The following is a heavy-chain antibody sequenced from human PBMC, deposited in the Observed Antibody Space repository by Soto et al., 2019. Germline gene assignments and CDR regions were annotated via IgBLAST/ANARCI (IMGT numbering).Heavy chain of an antibody. V-gene: IGHV3-13*04. Sequence: EVQLVESGGGLVQPGGSLRLSCAAAGFTLSNYDMHWVRQATGKGLEWVSAIGTAGDTYYPASVKGRFTISRENAKNSLYLQINRLRAGDTGVYYCARSRGAHFDYWGQGTLVTVSS. CDR3: ARSRGAHFDY. J-gene: IGHJ4*02. CDR1: GFTLSNYD. D-gene: IGHD3-10*01. CDR2: IGTAGDT.